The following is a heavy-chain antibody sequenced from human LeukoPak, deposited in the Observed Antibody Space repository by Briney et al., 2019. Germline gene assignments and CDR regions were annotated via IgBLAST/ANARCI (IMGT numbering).Heavy chain of an antibody. CDR1: GGTFSSYA. CDR2: ISAYNGNT. CDR3: ARESPNWFDP. J-gene: IGHJ5*02. Sequence: GASVKVSCKASGGTFSSYAISWVRQAPGQGLEWMGWISAYNGNTNYAQKLQGRVTMTTDTSTSTAYMELRSLRSDDTAVYYCARESPNWFDPWGQGTLVTVSS. V-gene: IGHV1-18*01.